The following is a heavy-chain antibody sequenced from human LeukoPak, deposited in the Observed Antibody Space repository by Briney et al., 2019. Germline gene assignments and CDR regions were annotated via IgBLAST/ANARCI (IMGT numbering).Heavy chain of an antibody. CDR3: TSFDIVVVPAATVFDY. Sequence: GALRLSCTASGFTFGDYAMSWFRQAPGKGLEWVGFIRSKAYGGTTEYAASVKGRFTISRDDSKSIAYLQMNSLKTEDTAVYYCTSFDIVVVPAATVFDYGGQGTLVTVSS. J-gene: IGHJ4*02. V-gene: IGHV3-49*03. D-gene: IGHD2-2*01. CDR2: IRSKAYGGTT. CDR1: GFTFGDYA.